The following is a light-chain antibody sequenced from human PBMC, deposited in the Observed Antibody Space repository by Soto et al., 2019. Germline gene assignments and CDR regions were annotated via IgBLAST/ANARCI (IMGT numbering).Light chain of an antibody. V-gene: IGKV1-9*01. J-gene: IGKJ4*01. CDR1: QGIISN. Sequence: IQLTHSPSSLSASVGDRVTITYRASQGIISNLAWYQQKPGKAPKLLIYAASTSQSGVPSRFSGSGSGTDFTLTISSLQPEDFATYYCQQFKIYPLTFGGGTKVDNK. CDR2: AAS. CDR3: QQFKIYPLT.